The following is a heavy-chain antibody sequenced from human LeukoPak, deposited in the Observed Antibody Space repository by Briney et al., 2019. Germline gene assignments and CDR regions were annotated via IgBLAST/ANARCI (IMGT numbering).Heavy chain of an antibody. Sequence: ASVKVSCKASGYTFTSYYMHWVRQAPGQGLEWMGWMNPNSGNTGYAQKFQGRVTMTRNTSISTAYMELSSLRSEDTAVYYCARGIIVVVPAHYGMDVWGQGTTVTVSS. D-gene: IGHD2-2*01. V-gene: IGHV1-8*02. CDR1: GYTFTSYY. J-gene: IGHJ6*02. CDR2: MNPNSGNT. CDR3: ARGIIVVVPAHYGMDV.